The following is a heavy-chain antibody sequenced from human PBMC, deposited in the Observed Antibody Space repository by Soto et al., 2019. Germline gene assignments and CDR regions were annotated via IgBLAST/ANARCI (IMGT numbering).Heavy chain of an antibody. V-gene: IGHV1-18*01. CDR1: GYTFSSYF. J-gene: IGHJ4*02. CDR3: ASDLPPVDD. Sequence: ASVKVSCKASGYTFSSYFISWVRQAPGQGLEWMGWISAYNGNTNYAQNLQGRVTMTTDTSTSTAYMELRSLRSDDTAVYYCASDLPPVDDWGQGTLVTVAS. CDR2: ISAYNGNT.